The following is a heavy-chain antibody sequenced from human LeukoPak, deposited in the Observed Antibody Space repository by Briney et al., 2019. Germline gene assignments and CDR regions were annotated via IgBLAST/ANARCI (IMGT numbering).Heavy chain of an antibody. CDR1: GFPLRTYA. Sequence: GGPLRLSCAASGFPLRTYAMSWVRQAPGTGLEWVSSIRGRDDSTFYADSVKGRFAISRDNSENTLYLQMNSLREEDTAIYYCAKYGPQDSGSSHFDYWGQGALVTVSS. J-gene: IGHJ4*02. CDR2: IRGRDDST. V-gene: IGHV3-23*01. D-gene: IGHD1-26*01. CDR3: AKYGPQDSGSSHFDY.